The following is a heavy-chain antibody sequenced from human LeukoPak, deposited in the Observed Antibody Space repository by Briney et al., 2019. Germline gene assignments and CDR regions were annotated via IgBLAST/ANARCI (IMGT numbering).Heavy chain of an antibody. V-gene: IGHV4-4*07. CDR2: IYTSGST. J-gene: IGHJ5*02. CDR3: ARDHKATIRGVQET. CDR1: GGSISSYY. Sequence: PSETLSLTCTVSGGSISSYYWSWIRQPAGKGLEWIGRIYTSGSTNYNPSLKSRVTMSVDTSKNQFSLKLSSVTAADTAVYYCARDHKATIRGVQETWGQGTLVTVSS. D-gene: IGHD5-12*01.